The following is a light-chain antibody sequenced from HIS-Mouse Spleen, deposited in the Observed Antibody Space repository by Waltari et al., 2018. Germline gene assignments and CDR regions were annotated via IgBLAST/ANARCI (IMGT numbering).Light chain of an antibody. CDR3: QQYGSSPLYT. Sequence: EIVLTQSPGTLSLSPGERATLSCRASQSVSSSYLAWYQQKPGQAPRLLIYGASSRATGIPDRFGGSGSGTDVTLTISRLEPEDFAVYYCQQYGSSPLYTFGQGTKLEIK. CDR1: QSVSSSY. V-gene: IGKV3-20*01. CDR2: GAS. J-gene: IGKJ2*01.